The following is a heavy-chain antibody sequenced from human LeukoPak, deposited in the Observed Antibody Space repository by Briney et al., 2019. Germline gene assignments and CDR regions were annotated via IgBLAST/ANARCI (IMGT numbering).Heavy chain of an antibody. CDR2: ISYDGSNK. V-gene: IGHV3-30-3*01. D-gene: IGHD1-26*01. CDR3: ARPHAGAIPEGAFDI. Sequence: PGGSLRLSCAASGFTFSSYAMHWVRQAPGKGLEWVAVISYDGSNKYYADSVKGRFTISRDNSKNTLYLQMNSLRAEDTAVYYCARPHAGAIPEGAFDIWGQGTMVTVSS. J-gene: IGHJ3*02. CDR1: GFTFSSYA.